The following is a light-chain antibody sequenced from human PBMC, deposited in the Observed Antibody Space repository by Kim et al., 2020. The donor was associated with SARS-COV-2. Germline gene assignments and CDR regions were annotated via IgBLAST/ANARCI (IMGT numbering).Light chain of an antibody. V-gene: IGLV3-21*04. CDR1: DIGTKS. CDR2: YDS. CDR3: QVSDSSSDSLV. Sequence: SYELTQPPSVSVAPGETASIACGGNDIGTKSTHWYQKKPGQAPVLVIFYDSGRPSGIPERFSGSNSGNTATLTISSVEAGDEADYYCQVSDSSSDSLVFGGGTQLTVL. J-gene: IGLJ3*02.